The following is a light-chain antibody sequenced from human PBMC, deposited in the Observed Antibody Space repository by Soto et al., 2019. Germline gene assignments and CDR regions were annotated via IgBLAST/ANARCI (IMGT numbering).Light chain of an antibody. CDR2: GAS. CDR1: QSVSSSY. CDR3: QQYGSSPLT. Sequence: EIVLTQSPGTLSLSPGERATLSCRASQSVSSSYLAWYQQKPGQAPRLLIYGASSRAIGIPDRFSGSGSGTDFTLTISRLEPEDFAVYYCQQYGSSPLTFGQGTRLEIK. V-gene: IGKV3-20*01. J-gene: IGKJ5*01.